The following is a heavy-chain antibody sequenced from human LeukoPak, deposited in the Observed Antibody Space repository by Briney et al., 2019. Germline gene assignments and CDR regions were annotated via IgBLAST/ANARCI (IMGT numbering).Heavy chain of an antibody. J-gene: IGHJ4*02. CDR1: GHTFTSYY. CDR3: AKDRYYYGSGSYYDY. V-gene: IGHV1-46*01. D-gene: IGHD3-10*01. Sequence: ASVKVSCKASGHTFTSYYMHWVRQAPGQGLEWMGIINPSGGSTSYAQKFQGRVTMTRDTSTSTVYMELNSLRAEDTAVYYCAKDRYYYGSGSYYDYWGQGTLVTVSS. CDR2: INPSGGST.